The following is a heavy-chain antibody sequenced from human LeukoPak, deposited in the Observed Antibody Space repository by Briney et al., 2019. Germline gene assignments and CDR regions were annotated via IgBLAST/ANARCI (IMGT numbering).Heavy chain of an antibody. CDR3: ARERESAYYFDY. CDR2: ISSSSGTT. J-gene: IGHJ4*02. Sequence: GGSLRLSCAASGFTFSTYTMNWVRQAPGKGLEWASYISSSSGTTYYADSVKGRFTISRDNAKNSLYLQMNSLRDEDTAVYYCARERESAYYFDYWGQGTLVTVSS. D-gene: IGHD5-24*01. CDR1: GFTFSTYT. V-gene: IGHV3-48*02.